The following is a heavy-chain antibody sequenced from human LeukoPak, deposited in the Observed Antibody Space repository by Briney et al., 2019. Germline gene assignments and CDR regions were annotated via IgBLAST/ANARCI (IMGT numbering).Heavy chain of an antibody. CDR2: ISCSGGST. D-gene: IGHD5-12*01. V-gene: IGHV3-23*01. CDR3: AKQYGGYESSFDY. CDR1: GFTFSSYA. J-gene: IGHJ4*02. Sequence: GGSLRLSCAASGFTFSSYAMSWVRQAPGKGLEWVSAISCSGGSTYYADSVKGRFTISRDTAKNSLYLQMNSLRPEDTALYYCAKQYGGYESSFDYWGQGTLVTVSS.